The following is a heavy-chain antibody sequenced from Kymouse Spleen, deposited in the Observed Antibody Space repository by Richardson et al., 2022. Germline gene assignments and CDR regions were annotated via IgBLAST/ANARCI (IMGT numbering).Heavy chain of an antibody. CDR1: GGSFSGYY. CDR3: ARGGGATDYYYGMDV. J-gene: IGHJ6*02. CDR2: INHSGST. V-gene: IGHV4-34*01. D-gene: IGHD1-26*01. Sequence: QVQLQQWGAGLLKPSETLSLTCAVYGGSFSGYYWSWIRQPPGKGLEWIGEINHSGSTNYNPSLKSRVTISVDTSKNQFSLKLSSVTAADTAVYYCARGGGATDYYYGMDVWGQGTTVTVSS.